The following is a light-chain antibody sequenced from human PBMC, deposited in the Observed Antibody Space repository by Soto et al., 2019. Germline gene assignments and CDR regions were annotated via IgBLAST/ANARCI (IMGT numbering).Light chain of an antibody. CDR1: QSVTTGY. CDR2: GAS. Sequence: EIVLTQSPGTLSLSPGEGATLSCRASQSVTTGYLAWYQQRPGQAPRLLIYGASSRATGIPDRFSGSGSGTDFTLTISDVQPEDFAVYYCHQRQSWPRTFGQGTKVDIK. CDR3: HQRQSWPRT. J-gene: IGKJ1*01. V-gene: IGKV3-20*01.